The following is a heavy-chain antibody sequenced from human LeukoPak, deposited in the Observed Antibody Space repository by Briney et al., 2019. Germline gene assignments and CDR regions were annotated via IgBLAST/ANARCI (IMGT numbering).Heavy chain of an antibody. CDR2: ISGSGGST. D-gene: IGHD3-3*01. CDR3: AKDASIFGVVVGRFDY. J-gene: IGHJ4*02. CDR1: GFTFSSYA. V-gene: IGHV3-23*01. Sequence: GGSLRLSCAVSGFTFSSYAMSWVRQAPGKGLEWVSAISGSGGSTYYADSVKGRFTISRDNSKNTLYLQMNSLRAEDTAVYYCAKDASIFGVVVGRFDYWGQGTLVTVSS.